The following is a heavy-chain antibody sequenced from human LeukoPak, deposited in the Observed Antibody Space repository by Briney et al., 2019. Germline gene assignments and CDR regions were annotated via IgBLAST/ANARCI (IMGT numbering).Heavy chain of an antibody. D-gene: IGHD5-12*01. V-gene: IGHV1-69-2*01. CDR2: VDPEDGET. Sequence: ASVKISCKVSGYTFTDYYMHWVQQAPGKGLEWMGLVDPEDGETIYAEKFQGRVTITADTSADTAYMELSSLRCKDTAVYYCATDVGYTGYGAYDCWGQGTLVTVSS. CDR1: GYTFTDYY. J-gene: IGHJ4*02. CDR3: ATDVGYTGYGAYDC.